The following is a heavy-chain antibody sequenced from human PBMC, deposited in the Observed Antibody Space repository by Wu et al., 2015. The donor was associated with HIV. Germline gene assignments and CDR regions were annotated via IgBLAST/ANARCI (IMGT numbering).Heavy chain of an antibody. CDR2: INPNSGGT. D-gene: IGHD6-19*01. CDR3: ARDMGHEGRQWLVQPGAFDI. Sequence: QVQLVQSGAEVKKPGASVKVSCKASGYSFTSYYMHWVRQAPGQGLEWMGWINPNSGGTNYAQKFQGRVTMTRDTSISTAYMELSRLRSDDTAVYYCARDMGHEGRQWLVQPGAFDIWGQGTMVTVSS. J-gene: IGHJ3*02. CDR1: GYSFTSYY. V-gene: IGHV1-2*02.